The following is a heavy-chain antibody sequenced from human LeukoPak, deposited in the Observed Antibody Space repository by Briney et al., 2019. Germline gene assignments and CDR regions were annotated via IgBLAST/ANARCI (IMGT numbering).Heavy chain of an antibody. Sequence: PGGSLRLSCAASGFTFSSYGMHWVRQAPGKGLEWVAVISYDGSNKYYADSVKGRFTISRDNSKNTLYLQMNSLRAEDTAVYYCAKGPDYGDYYQYFQHWGQGTLVTVSS. V-gene: IGHV3-30*18. J-gene: IGHJ1*01. CDR2: ISYDGSNK. D-gene: IGHD4-17*01. CDR3: AKGPDYGDYYQYFQH. CDR1: GFTFSSYG.